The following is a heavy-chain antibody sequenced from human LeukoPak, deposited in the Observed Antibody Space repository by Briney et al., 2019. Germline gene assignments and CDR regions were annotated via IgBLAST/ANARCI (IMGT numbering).Heavy chain of an antibody. Sequence: GGSLRLSCAASGFTFSSYGMHWVRRAPGKGLEWVAVISYDGSNKYYADSVKGRFTISRDNSKNTLYLQMNSLRAEDTAVYYCAKLAYCGGDCSDDAFDIWGQGTMVTVSS. CDR2: ISYDGSNK. D-gene: IGHD2-21*02. CDR3: AKLAYCGGDCSDDAFDI. V-gene: IGHV3-30*18. CDR1: GFTFSSYG. J-gene: IGHJ3*02.